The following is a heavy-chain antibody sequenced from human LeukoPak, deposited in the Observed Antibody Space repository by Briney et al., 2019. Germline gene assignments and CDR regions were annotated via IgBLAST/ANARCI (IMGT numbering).Heavy chain of an antibody. CDR1: GGTFSSCA. Sequence: GASVKVSCKASGGTFSSCAISWVRQAPGQGLEWMGRIVPILGIANYAQKFQGRVTITADKSTSTAYMELSSLRSEDTAVYYCARDRPKDCSGGSCYNYWGQGTLVTVSS. D-gene: IGHD2-15*01. CDR2: IVPILGIA. J-gene: IGHJ4*02. CDR3: ARDRPKDCSGGSCYNY. V-gene: IGHV1-69*04.